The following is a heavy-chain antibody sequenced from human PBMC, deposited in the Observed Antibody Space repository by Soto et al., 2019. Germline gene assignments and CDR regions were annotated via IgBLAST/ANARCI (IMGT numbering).Heavy chain of an antibody. V-gene: IGHV3-74*01. CDR2: ISNDGSST. Sequence: EVQLVESGGGLVQPGGSLRLSCVASGFTFSSYWMHWVRQAPGKGLVWVSSISNDGSSTSYADPVKGRFTISRDNAKNTLYLQMNSLRAEDTAGYYCARLPNKSPQNWGQGTLVIVSP. CDR1: GFTFSSYW. J-gene: IGHJ1*01. CDR3: ARLPNKSPQN.